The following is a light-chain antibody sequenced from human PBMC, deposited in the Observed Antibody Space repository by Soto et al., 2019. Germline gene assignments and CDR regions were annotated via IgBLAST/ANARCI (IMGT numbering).Light chain of an antibody. V-gene: IGKV3-20*01. CDR1: QSLSSSN. Sequence: EIVLTQSPGTLSLSPGERATLSCRASQSLSSSNLAWYQQKPGQAPRLLIYGASSRATGIPDRFSGSGSGTDFTLTVSRLEPEDFAVYYCQQYDNSPPLTFGGGTRVEIK. CDR3: QQYDNSPPLT. CDR2: GAS. J-gene: IGKJ4*01.